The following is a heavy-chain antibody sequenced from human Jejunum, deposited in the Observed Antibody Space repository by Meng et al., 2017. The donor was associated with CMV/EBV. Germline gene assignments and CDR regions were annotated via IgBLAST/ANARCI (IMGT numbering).Heavy chain of an antibody. CDR3: ARQPSFIATAGHLDS. V-gene: IGHV4-61*02. Sequence: ARCVSSSSYARSWMRQPPGKGLEWIGGIYTSGTTNYNPYLESRVTISRDTSKNQFSLRLTSVTAADTTVYYCARQPSFIATAGHLDSWGQGTLVTVSS. CDR1: ARCVSSSSYA. J-gene: IGHJ4*02. D-gene: IGHD6-13*01. CDR2: IYTSGTT.